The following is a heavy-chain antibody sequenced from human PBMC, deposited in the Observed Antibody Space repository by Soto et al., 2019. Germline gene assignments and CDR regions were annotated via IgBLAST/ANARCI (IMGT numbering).Heavy chain of an antibody. J-gene: IGHJ2*01. CDR1: GYTFADYG. D-gene: IGHD2-15*01. CDR3: ARCYCSVGSCYTCWHFDL. CDR2: IGPYNGNT. V-gene: IGHV1-18*01. Sequence: QAQLVQSGAEVKKPGASVKVSCQAGGYTFADYGISWVRQAPGQGLEWMGWIGPYNGNTNYAQNLQDRVTMTTDTSTNTAYMELSSLRSDDTALYYCARCYCSVGSCYTCWHFDLWCRGTLLTVSS.